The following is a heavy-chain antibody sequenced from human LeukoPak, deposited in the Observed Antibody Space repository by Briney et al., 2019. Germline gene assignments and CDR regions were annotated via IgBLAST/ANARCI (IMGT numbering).Heavy chain of an antibody. J-gene: IGHJ4*02. CDR2: ISAYNGNT. Sequence: GASVKVSCKASGYTFTSYGISWVRQAPGQGLEWMGWISAYNGNTNYAQKLQGRVTMTTDTSTSTACMELRSLRSDDTAVYYCARRYCSSTSCYRQLEYWGQGTLVTVSS. V-gene: IGHV1-18*01. CDR3: ARRYCSSTSCYRQLEY. CDR1: GYTFTSYG. D-gene: IGHD2-2*01.